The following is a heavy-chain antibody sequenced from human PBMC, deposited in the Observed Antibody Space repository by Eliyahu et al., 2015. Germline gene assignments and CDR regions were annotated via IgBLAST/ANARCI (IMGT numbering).Heavy chain of an antibody. J-gene: IGHJ6*03. V-gene: IGHV3-15*01. Sequence: EVQLVESGGGLVKPGGSLRLSCAASGFTFSNAWMSWVRQAPGKGLEWVGRIKSKXDGXTTDYAAPVKGRFTISRDDSKNTLYLQMNSLKTEDTAVYYCTTSGGKTILPYYMDVWGKGTTVTVSS. CDR2: IKSKXDGXTT. CDR3: TTSGGKTILPYYMDV. CDR1: GFTFSNAW. D-gene: IGHD3-3*01.